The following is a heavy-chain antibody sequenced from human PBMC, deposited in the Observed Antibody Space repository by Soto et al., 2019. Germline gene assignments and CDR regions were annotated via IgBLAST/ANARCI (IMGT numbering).Heavy chain of an antibody. D-gene: IGHD6-19*01. CDR3: ARISVACPRGTYYFDY. CDR1: GGSISSGDYY. V-gene: IGHV4-30-4*01. CDR2: IYYSGSA. Sequence: QVQLQESCPGLVKPSQTLSLTCTVSGGSISSGDYYWSWIRQPPGKGLEWIAYIYYSGSAYYNPSLKGRVTISVDTFKNQFSMKLSSVTAADTAVYYCARISVACPRGTYYFDYWCQGTLVTVSS. J-gene: IGHJ4*02.